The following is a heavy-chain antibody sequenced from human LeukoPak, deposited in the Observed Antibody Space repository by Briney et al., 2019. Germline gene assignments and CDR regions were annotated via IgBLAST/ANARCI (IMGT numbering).Heavy chain of an antibody. CDR1: GYSFTSYW. J-gene: IGHJ4*02. CDR2: IYPGDSDT. CDR3: ASAVGYYDSSGSSFDY. Sequence: GESLKISCEGSGYSFTSYWIGWVRQMPGKGLEWMGIIYPGDSDTRYSPSFQGQVTISADKSISTAYLQWSSLKASDTAMYYCASAVGYYDSSGSSFDYWGQGTLVTVSS. V-gene: IGHV5-51*01. D-gene: IGHD3-22*01.